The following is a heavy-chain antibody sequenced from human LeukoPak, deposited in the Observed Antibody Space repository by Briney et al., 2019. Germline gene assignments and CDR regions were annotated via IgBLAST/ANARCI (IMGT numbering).Heavy chain of an antibody. V-gene: IGHV4-59*01. CDR1: GGSISSYY. J-gene: IGHJ6*02. CDR2: IYYSGGT. CDR3: ARDRRYYDSSGTVYYDGMDV. Sequence: PSETLSPTCTVSGGSISSYYWSWIRQPPGKGLEWIGYIYYSGGTNYNPSLKSRVTISVDTSKNQFSLKLSSVTAADTAVYYCARDRRYYDSSGTVYYDGMDVWGQGTMVTVSS. D-gene: IGHD3-22*01.